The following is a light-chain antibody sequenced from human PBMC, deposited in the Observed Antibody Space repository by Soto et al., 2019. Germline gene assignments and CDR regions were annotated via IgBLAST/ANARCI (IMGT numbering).Light chain of an antibody. V-gene: IGLV1-47*01. CDR2: RNN. CDR1: SSNIGSNY. Sequence: QSVLAQPPSASGTRGQRVTISCSGSSSNIGSNYVYWYQQLPGTAPKLLIYRNNQRPSGVPDRFSGSKSGTSASLAISGLRSEYEADYYCAAWDDSLSGPRVVFGGGTKLTVL. CDR3: AAWDDSLSGPRVV. J-gene: IGLJ2*01.